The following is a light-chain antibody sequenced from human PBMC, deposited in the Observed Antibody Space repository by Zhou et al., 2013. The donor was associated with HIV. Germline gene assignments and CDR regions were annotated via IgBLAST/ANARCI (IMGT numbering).Light chain of an antibody. CDR1: QSVRSD. CDR3: QQYNNWAGT. V-gene: IGKV3-15*01. J-gene: IGKJ1*01. Sequence: EIVMTQSPATLSVSPGERAILSCRASQSVRSDLAWYQHKPGQAPRLLIYGASNRVASTPARFIGSGSGTEFTLTISSMQPEDFAVYYCQQYNNWAGTFGQGTKVEIK. CDR2: GAS.